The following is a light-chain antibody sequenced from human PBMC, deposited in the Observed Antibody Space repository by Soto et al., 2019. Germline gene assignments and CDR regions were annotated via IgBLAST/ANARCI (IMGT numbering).Light chain of an antibody. V-gene: IGLV2-14*03. Sequence: QSVLTQPAFVSGSPGQSITLSCAGTGSDVGAYNLVSWYQQHPGKAPKLLIFDVSNRPSGVSNRFSGSTSGNTASLTISGLQAEHEADYYCSSHTSSSTRVFETGTKVTVL. J-gene: IGLJ1*01. CDR1: GSDVGAYNL. CDR3: SSHTSSSTRV. CDR2: DVS.